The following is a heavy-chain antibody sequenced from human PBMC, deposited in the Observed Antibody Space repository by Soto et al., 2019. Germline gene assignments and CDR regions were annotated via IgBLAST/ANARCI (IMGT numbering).Heavy chain of an antibody. D-gene: IGHD2-2*01. J-gene: IGHJ6*02. CDR2: IIPIFGTA. CDR1: GGTFSSYA. V-gene: IGHV1-69*01. Sequence: QVQLVQSGAEVKKPGSSVKVSCKASGGTFSSYAISWVRQAPGQGLEWMGGIIPIFGTANYPQKFQGRVTITADESTSTAYMELSSLRSEDTAVYYCARDGGPAAIADPDRDYYYGMDVWGQGTTVTVSS. CDR3: ARDGGPAAIADPDRDYYYGMDV.